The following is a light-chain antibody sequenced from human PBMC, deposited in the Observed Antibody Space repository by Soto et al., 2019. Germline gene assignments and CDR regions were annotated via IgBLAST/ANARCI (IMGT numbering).Light chain of an antibody. Sequence: QSALTQPASVSGSPGQSITISCTGTSSDVGNYNLVSWYQQHPGQGPKLLIFEGDKRPSGISNRFSGSKSGKTASLTISGLQAEDEADYYCCSYVGSTTFAVVFGGGTKVTVL. CDR3: CSYVGSTTFAVV. J-gene: IGLJ3*02. CDR2: EGD. V-gene: IGLV2-23*03. CDR1: SSDVGNYNL.